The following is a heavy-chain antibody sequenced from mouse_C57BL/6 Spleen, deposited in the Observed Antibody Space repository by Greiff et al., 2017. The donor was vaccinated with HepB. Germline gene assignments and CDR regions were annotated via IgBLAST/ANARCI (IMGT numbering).Heavy chain of an antibody. Sequence: EVQVVESGPGMVKPSQSLSLTCTVTGYSITSGYDWHWIRHFPGNKLEWMGYISYSGSTNYNQSLKSRISITHDTSKNHFFLKLNSVTTEDTATYYCARDGLPAWFAYWGQGTLVTVSA. CDR3: ARDGLPAWFAY. CDR1: GYSITSGYD. V-gene: IGHV3-1*01. J-gene: IGHJ3*01. CDR2: ISYSGST. D-gene: IGHD2-4*01.